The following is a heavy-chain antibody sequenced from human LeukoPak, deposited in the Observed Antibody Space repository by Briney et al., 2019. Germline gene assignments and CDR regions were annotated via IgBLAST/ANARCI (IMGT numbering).Heavy chain of an antibody. CDR3: ARAAVAGSWFDY. V-gene: IGHV3-48*04. CDR2: ISSSGSTI. CDR1: GFTFSTYW. J-gene: IGHJ4*02. D-gene: IGHD6-19*01. Sequence: GGSLRLSCAASGFTFSTYWMSWVRQAPGKGLEWVSYISSSGSTIYYADSVKGRFTISRDNAKNSLYLQMNSLRAEDTAVYYCARAAVAGSWFDYWGQGTLVTVSS.